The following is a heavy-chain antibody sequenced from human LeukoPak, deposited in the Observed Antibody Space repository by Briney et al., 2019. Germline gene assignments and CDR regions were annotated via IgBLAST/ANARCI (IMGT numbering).Heavy chain of an antibody. D-gene: IGHD4/OR15-4a*01. V-gene: IGHV3-23*01. CDR2: ISGSGGST. J-gene: IGHJ4*02. CDR1: GFTFSSYE. Sequence: TGGSLRLSCAASGFTFSSYEMSWVRQAPGKGLEWVSAISGSGGSTYYADSVKGRFTISRDNSKNTLYLQMNSLRAEDTAVYYCARDTLGEGEDANYAVYYFDYWGQGTPVTVSS. CDR3: ARDTLGEGEDANYAVYYFDY.